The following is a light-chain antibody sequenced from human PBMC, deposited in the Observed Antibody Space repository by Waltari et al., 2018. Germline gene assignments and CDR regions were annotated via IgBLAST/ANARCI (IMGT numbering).Light chain of an antibody. Sequence: SYVVTQSPSVSVAPGETARITCGGNNIGSKTVHWYQQKTGQAPILVMFYNNDRPSGMPGRCSGSNSGSTATLTISRVEAGDEADYYCQLWDSSSDQLVFGGGTKLTVL. CDR2: YNN. CDR1: NIGSKT. CDR3: QLWDSSSDQLV. V-gene: IGLV3-21*04. J-gene: IGLJ2*01.